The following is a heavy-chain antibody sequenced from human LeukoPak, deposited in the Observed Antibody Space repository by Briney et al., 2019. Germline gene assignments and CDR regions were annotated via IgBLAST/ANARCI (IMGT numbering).Heavy chain of an antibody. Sequence: HPGGSLRLSCAAAGFTFSNCGMSWVRQAPGKGLEWVSGLSDSGGSTFYADSVKGRFTISRDNSKNTLYLQMNSLRAEDTAVYYCARVTGYMIEDYFDYWGQGTLVTVSS. CDR1: GFTFSNCG. J-gene: IGHJ4*02. CDR2: LSDSGGST. D-gene: IGHD3-22*01. CDR3: ARVTGYMIEDYFDY. V-gene: IGHV3-23*01.